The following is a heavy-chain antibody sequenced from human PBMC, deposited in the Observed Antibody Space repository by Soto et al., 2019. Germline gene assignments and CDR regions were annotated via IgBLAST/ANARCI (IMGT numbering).Heavy chain of an antibody. Sequence: QVQLEQSGAEVKKPGSSVKVSCKASGGTLSDHGVAWLRQAPGQGLEWMGGNIPVFNTAKYAQKFQGRVTVTADKFTNIAYMELSSLRSEDTAFYSGARGVYGSANYYNGPSAFDIWGQGTMVIVSS. V-gene: IGHV1-69*06. J-gene: IGHJ3*02. CDR1: GGTLSDHG. CDR3: ARGVYGSANYYNGPSAFDI. D-gene: IGHD3-10*01. CDR2: NIPVFNTA.